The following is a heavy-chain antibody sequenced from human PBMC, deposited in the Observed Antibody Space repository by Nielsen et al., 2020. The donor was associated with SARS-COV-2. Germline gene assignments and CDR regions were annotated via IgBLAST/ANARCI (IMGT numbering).Heavy chain of an antibody. CDR1: GFIFSDYN. J-gene: IGHJ2*01. CDR3: ARVYYWYFDL. CDR2: ISSRSDYI. Sequence: GESLKISCAASGFIFSDYNMNWVRQAPGKGLEWVSFISSRSDYIYYADSMKGRFTISRDNAKNSLFLQMNRLRVEDTAVYYCARVYYWYFDLWGRGTLVTVSS. V-gene: IGHV3-21*01.